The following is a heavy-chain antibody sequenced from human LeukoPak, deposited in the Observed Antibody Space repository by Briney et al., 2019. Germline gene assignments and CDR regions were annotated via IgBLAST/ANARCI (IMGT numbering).Heavy chain of an antibody. CDR1: GGSISGYY. CDR2: IYTSGNT. CDR3: ARDLGGYNYGYFDY. Sequence: PSETLSLTCTVSGGSISGYYWNWIRQPPGKGLEWIGRIYTSGNTNYNPSLKSRVTMSVDTSKNQFFLKLFSVTAADTAVYYCARDLGGYNYGYFDYWGQGTLITVSS. J-gene: IGHJ4*02. D-gene: IGHD5-18*01. V-gene: IGHV4-4*07.